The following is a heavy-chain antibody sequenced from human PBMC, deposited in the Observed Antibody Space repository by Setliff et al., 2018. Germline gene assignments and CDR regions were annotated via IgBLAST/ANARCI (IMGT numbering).Heavy chain of an antibody. J-gene: IGHJ1*01. CDR2: IIPIFGTA. D-gene: IGHD6-19*01. V-gene: IGHV1-69*06. CDR1: GGTFSSYA. CDR3: ARDPWQWLTTFTSAEYFQH. Sequence: SVKVSCQASGGTFSSYAISWVRQAPGRGLEWMGRIIPIFGTANYAQKFQGRVTITADKSTSTAYMELSSLRSEDTAVYYCARDPWQWLTTFTSAEYFQHWGQGTLVTVSS.